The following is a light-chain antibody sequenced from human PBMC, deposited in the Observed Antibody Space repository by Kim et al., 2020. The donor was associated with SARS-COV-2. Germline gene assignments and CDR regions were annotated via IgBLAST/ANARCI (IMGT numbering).Light chain of an antibody. CDR3: QQYTTYRT. Sequence: ASVGDRVTIPCRASQSINDWLAWYQQKPGKAPKLLIYKASTLEGGVPSRFSGSGSGTEFTLTISSLQPDDYAIYYCQQYTTYRTFGQGTKVDIK. J-gene: IGKJ1*01. CDR2: KAS. V-gene: IGKV1-5*03. CDR1: QSINDW.